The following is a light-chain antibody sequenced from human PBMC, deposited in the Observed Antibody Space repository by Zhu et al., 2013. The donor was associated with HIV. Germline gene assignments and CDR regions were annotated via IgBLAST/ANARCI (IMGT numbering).Light chain of an antibody. CDR3: QQYNDWPPWT. CDR2: GAS. Sequence: EIVLTQSPGTLSLSPGETATLSCRASQSVSSSNLAWYQQKRGQAPRLLIYGASTRAAGIPARFSGSGSGTEFTLTISRLQSEDFAVYYCQQYNDWPPWTFGQGTKVEMK. CDR1: QSVSSSN. J-gene: IGKJ1*01. V-gene: IGKV3-15*01.